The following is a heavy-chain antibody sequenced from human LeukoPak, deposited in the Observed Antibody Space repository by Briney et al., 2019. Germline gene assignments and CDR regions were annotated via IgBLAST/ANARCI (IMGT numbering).Heavy chain of an antibody. J-gene: IGHJ4*02. CDR3: ARGGIITMIVEYYFDY. Sequence: ASVKVSCKASGYTFTGYYMHWVRQDPGQGLEWMGWINPNSGGTNYAQKFQGRVTMTRDTSISTAYMELSRLRSDDTAVYYCARGGIITMIVEYYFDYWGQGTLVTVSS. D-gene: IGHD3-22*01. CDR1: GYTFTGYY. CDR2: INPNSGGT. V-gene: IGHV1-2*02.